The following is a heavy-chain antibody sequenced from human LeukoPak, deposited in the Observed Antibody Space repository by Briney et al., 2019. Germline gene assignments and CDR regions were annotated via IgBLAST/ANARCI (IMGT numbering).Heavy chain of an antibody. V-gene: IGHV3-66*01. CDR3: ARSYGSGSYSDDY. CDR2: IYSGGST. D-gene: IGHD3-10*01. J-gene: IGHJ4*02. CDR1: GFTVSSNY. Sequence: GGSLGLSCAASGFTVSSNYMSWVRQAPGKGLEWVSVIYSGGSTYYADSVKGRFTISRDNSKNTLYLQMNSLRAEDTAVYYCARSYGSGSYSDDYWGQGTLVTVSS.